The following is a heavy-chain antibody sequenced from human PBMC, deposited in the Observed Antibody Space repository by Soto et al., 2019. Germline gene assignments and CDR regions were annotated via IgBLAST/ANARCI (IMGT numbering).Heavy chain of an antibody. V-gene: IGHV1-69*13. J-gene: IGHJ5*02. D-gene: IGHD2-15*01. Sequence: GASVKVSCKASGGTFSCYVISWVRQAPGKGLEWMGGIIPIFGTANYAQKFQGRVTITADESTSTAYMELSSLRSEDTAVYYCARGYRVVVAATEQGDQRVYWFDPWGQGTLVTVSS. CDR2: IIPIFGTA. CDR3: ARGYRVVVAATEQGDQRVYWFDP. CDR1: GGTFSCYV.